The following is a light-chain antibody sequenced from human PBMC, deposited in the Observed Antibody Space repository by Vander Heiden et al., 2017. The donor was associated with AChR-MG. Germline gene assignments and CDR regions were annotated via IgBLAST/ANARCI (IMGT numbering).Light chain of an antibody. J-gene: IGKJ2*01. CDR1: QGISSS. Sequence: DIQLTQSPSFLSASVGDRVTITCRASQGISSSLAWYQQKPGKAPKLLIYAASTLQSGVPSRFSGSGSGTEFTLTISSLQPEDFATYYCQQRNSDPPMYTFGQGTKLEIK. V-gene: IGKV1-9*01. CDR2: AAS. CDR3: QQRNSDPPMYT.